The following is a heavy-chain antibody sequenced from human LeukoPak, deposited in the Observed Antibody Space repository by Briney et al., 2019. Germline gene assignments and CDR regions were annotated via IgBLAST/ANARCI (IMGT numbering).Heavy chain of an antibody. D-gene: IGHD3-9*01. CDR3: ARLTRDYDILTGYLQDTYYYYYYYMDV. V-gene: IGHV4-4*02. J-gene: IGHJ6*03. Sequence: SGTLSLTCTVSGSAISRSYWWSWVRKSPEKGLEWIGEINHSGSTNYNPSLKSRVTISVDTSKDQFSLKLSSVTAADTAVYYCARLTRDYDILTGYLQDTYYYYYYYMDVWGKGTTVTVSS. CDR1: GSAISRSYW. CDR2: INHSGST.